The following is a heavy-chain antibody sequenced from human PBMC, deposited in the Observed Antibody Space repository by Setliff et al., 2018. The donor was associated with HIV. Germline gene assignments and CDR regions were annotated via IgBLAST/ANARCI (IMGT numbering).Heavy chain of an antibody. Sequence: KPSETLSLTCTVSGDSISNYYWSWIRQPPGKGLEWIGHIYYSGSTDYNPSLTSRVIISVDTSKNQFSLKLSSVTAADTAVYYCARGSPASIAARPWYFQHWGQGTLVTVSS. CDR3: ARGSPASIAARPWYFQH. D-gene: IGHD6-6*01. CDR1: GDSISNYY. J-gene: IGHJ1*01. CDR2: IYYSGST. V-gene: IGHV4-59*12.